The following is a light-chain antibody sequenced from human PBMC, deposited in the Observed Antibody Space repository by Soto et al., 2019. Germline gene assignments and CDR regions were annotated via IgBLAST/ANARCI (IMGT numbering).Light chain of an antibody. CDR2: AAS. CDR3: QQLNSYPIT. V-gene: IGKV1-9*01. Sequence: DIQLTQSPSFLSASVGDRFTITCLAIQGIRNYLAWYQQKPGKAPKLLIYAASTLQSGVPSSFRGSGSGTEFTLTISSLQPEDFATYYCQQLNSYPITFGQGTRLENK. CDR1: QGIRNY. J-gene: IGKJ5*01.